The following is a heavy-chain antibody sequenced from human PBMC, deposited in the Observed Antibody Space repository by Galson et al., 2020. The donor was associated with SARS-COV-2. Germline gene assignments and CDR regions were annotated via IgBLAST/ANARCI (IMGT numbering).Heavy chain of an antibody. CDR3: ATNYNILTGGAFDI. CDR1: GFTFSRYS. Sequence: GESMQIYCADSGFTFSRYSLNWVRQSPGHGLEWVSSITTSSIYIYYAGSVKGRFTISRDNAKNSLYLQMNSLRAEDTGVYYCATNYNILTGGAFDIWGQGTMVTVSS. D-gene: IGHD3-9*01. J-gene: IGHJ3*02. CDR2: ITTSSIYI. V-gene: IGHV3-21*01.